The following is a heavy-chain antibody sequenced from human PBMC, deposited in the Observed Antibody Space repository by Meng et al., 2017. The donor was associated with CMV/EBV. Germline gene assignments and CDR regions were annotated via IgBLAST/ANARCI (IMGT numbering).Heavy chain of an antibody. CDR2: IYPNSGGT. CDR3: VRDHNWGPDY. Sequence: QGQLVQPWGVVKNPGASVKVSCQTSGYRFSDHYMHWVRQAPGQGLEWMGWIYPNSGGTHYAQKFQDRVTMTRDTSISTVYMELSRLTSDDTAVYYCVRDHNWGPDYWGQGTLVTVSS. D-gene: IGHD1-1*01. V-gene: IGHV1-2*02. J-gene: IGHJ4*02. CDR1: GYRFSDHY.